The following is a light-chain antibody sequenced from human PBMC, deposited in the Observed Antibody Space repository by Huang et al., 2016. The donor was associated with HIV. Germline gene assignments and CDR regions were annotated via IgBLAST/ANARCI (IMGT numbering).Light chain of an antibody. CDR1: QDINNF. Sequence: IQLTPSPSSLSASVGDRATITCRASQDINNFLGWFQRKPGKGPKLLIYSASTSQSGVPPRFSGSGSGTNFTLTISSLQAEAFATYYCQQVGNSPFTFGPGTNVDVK. V-gene: IGKV1-9*01. CDR3: QQVGNSPFT. CDR2: SAS. J-gene: IGKJ3*01.